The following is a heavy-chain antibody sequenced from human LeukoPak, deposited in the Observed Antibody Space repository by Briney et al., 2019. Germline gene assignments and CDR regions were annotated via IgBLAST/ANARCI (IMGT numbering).Heavy chain of an antibody. J-gene: IGHJ4*02. CDR2: IRSSSSTI. V-gene: IGHV3-48*01. Sequence: GGSLRLSCAASGFTFSSYSMNWVRQAPGKGLEWVSYIRSSSSTIYYADSVKGRFTISRDNAKNSLYLQMNSLRAEDTAVYYCANQLLYRGTFDYWGQGTLVTVSS. CDR1: GFTFSSYS. D-gene: IGHD2-2*02. CDR3: ANQLLYRGTFDY.